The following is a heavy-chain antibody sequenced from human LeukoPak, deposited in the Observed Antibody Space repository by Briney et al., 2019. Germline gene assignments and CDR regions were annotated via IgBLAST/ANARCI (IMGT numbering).Heavy chain of an antibody. CDR3: ARDQGWDSGSYGSFDC. CDR1: GYTFTSYG. D-gene: IGHD1-26*01. J-gene: IGHJ4*02. V-gene: IGHV1-18*01. CDR2: ISAYNGNT. Sequence: ASVKVSCKASGYTFTSYGIGWVRQAPGQGLEWMGWISAYNGNTNYAQKLQGRVTMTTDTSTSTAYMELRSLRSDDTAVYYCARDQGWDSGSYGSFDCWGQGTLVTVSS.